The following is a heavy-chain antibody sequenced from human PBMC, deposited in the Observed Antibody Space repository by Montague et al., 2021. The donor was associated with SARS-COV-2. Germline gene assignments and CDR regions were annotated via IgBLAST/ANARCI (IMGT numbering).Heavy chain of an antibody. CDR2: IYYSGST. CDR1: GGSISSSSYY. V-gene: IGHV4-39*01. Sequence: SETLSLTCTVSGGSISSSSYYWGWIRQPPGKGLEWVGSIYYSGSTYYNPTLKRRVTISVDTSKNQFSLKLSSATAADTAEYYCARRVTGTTVHYYYYGMDVWGQGTTVTVSS. D-gene: IGHD1-1*01. CDR3: ARRVTGTTVHYYYYGMDV. J-gene: IGHJ6*02.